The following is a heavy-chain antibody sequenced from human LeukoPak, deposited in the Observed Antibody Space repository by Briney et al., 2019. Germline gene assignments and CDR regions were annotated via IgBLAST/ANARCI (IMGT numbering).Heavy chain of an antibody. J-gene: IGHJ5*02. V-gene: IGHV1-18*01. CDR3: ARDYDRWNNDCFDP. Sequence: ASVKVSCKASGYTFTNYGISWVRQAPGQGLEWIGWVGAYDGDTNYAEKVQGRVTMTTDTSTSTAYLELRSLRSDGTAVYYCARDYDRWNNDCFDPWGQGTLVIVSS. D-gene: IGHD1/OR15-1a*01. CDR1: GYTFTNYG. CDR2: VGAYDGDT.